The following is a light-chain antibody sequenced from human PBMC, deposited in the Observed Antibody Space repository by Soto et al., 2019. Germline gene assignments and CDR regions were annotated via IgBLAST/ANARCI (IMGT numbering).Light chain of an antibody. Sequence: QSVLTQPASVSGSPGQSITISCTGTSSDVGGYNYVSWYQHHPGIAPKLMIYDVSNRPSGVSNRFSGSKSGNTASLTISGLQPEDEADYYCSSYTTSNTRQIVFGTGTKVTVL. CDR2: DVS. V-gene: IGLV2-14*03. CDR1: SSDVGGYNY. J-gene: IGLJ1*01. CDR3: SSYTTSNTRQIV.